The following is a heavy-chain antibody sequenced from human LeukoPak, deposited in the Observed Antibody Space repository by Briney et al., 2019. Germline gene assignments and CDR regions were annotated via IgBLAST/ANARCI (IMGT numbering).Heavy chain of an antibody. CDR3: ARAIGRQQLVPGAFDY. V-gene: IGHV4-30-2*01. J-gene: IGHJ4*02. D-gene: IGHD6-13*01. Sequence: SETLSLTCTVSGGSISSGGYYWSWIRQPPGKGLEWIGYIYHSGSTYYNPSHKSRVTISVDRSKNQFSLKLSSVTAADTAVYYCARAIGRQQLVPGAFDYWGQGTLVTVSS. CDR1: GGSISSGGYY. CDR2: IYHSGST.